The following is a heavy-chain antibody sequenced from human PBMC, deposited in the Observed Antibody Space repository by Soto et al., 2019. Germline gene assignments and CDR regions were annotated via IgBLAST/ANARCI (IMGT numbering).Heavy chain of an antibody. J-gene: IGHJ4*02. D-gene: IGHD1-1*01. CDR3: ARDTTPSL. V-gene: IGHV4-59*01. CDR2: VYYSGST. Sequence: QVQLQESGPGLVKPSETLSLTCTVSGASISSYYWSWIRQPPGKGLEWIGYVYYSGSTNYNPSLKSRVTISVDKSKHQFSLKLSSVTAADTDMYYCARDTTPSLWGQGTLVTVSS. CDR1: GASISSYY.